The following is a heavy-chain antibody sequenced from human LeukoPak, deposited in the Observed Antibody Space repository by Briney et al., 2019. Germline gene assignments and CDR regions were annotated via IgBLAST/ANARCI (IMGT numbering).Heavy chain of an antibody. Sequence: SETLSLTCTVSGGSISSYYWSWIRQPPGKGLEWIGYIYYSGSTNYNPSLKCRVTISVDTSKNQFSLKLSSVTAADTAVYYCARGGVGYNSFFDYWGQGTLVTVSS. D-gene: IGHD5-24*01. J-gene: IGHJ4*02. V-gene: IGHV4-59*01. CDR3: ARGGVGYNSFFDY. CDR2: IYYSGST. CDR1: GGSISSYY.